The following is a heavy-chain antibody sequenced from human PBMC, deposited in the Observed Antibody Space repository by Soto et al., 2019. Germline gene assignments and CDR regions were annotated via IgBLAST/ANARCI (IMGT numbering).Heavy chain of an antibody. CDR2: IYDSGST. CDR1: GCSISSGGYY. D-gene: IGHD2-21*02. V-gene: IGHV4-31*03. Sequence: SETLSLTCTVSGCSISSGGYYWSWIRQHPGKGLEWIGYIYDSGSTYYNPSLKSRVTISVDTSKKQFSLKLSSVTAADTAVYYCARVCGGDCHNGMDVWGQGTTVT. J-gene: IGHJ6*02. CDR3: ARVCGGDCHNGMDV.